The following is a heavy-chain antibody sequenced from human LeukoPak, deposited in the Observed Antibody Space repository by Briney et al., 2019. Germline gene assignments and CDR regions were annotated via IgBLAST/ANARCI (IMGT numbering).Heavy chain of an antibody. D-gene: IGHD5-24*01. Sequence: GGSLRLSCAASGFTFSSYSMNWVRQAPGKGLEWVSSISSSSSYIYYADSVKGRFTISRDNAKNSLYLQMNSLRAEDTAVYYCARGEMATTGGAFDIWGRGQWSPSLQ. CDR2: ISSSSSYI. J-gene: IGHJ3*02. V-gene: IGHV3-21*01. CDR3: ARGEMATTGGAFDI. CDR1: GFTFSSYS.